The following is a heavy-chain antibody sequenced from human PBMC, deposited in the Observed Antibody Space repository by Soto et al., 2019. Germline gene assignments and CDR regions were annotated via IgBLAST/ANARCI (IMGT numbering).Heavy chain of an antibody. CDR1: GFSISSGCYY. V-gene: IGHV4-31*03. J-gene: IGHJ4*02. Sequence: SDPLSLTCTVSGFSISSGCYYWTWLRQHPGKGLEWIGYIYYSGSTSYNPSLESRVAISVDTSKNQFSLKLSSVTAADTAVYYCARDHKYFHYYDYWGQGILVTVSS. CDR3: ARDHKYFHYYDY. D-gene: IGHD2-2*01. CDR2: IYYSGST.